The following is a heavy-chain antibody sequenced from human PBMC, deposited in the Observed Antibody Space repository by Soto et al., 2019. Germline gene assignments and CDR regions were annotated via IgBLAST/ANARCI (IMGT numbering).Heavy chain of an antibody. D-gene: IGHD2-2*01. CDR3: ASSSSPDYYYYYMDV. V-gene: IGHV4-4*02. CDR2: IYHSGST. CDR1: SGSISSSNW. J-gene: IGHJ6*03. Sequence: QVQLQESGPGLVKPSGTLSLTCAVSSGSISSSNWWSWVRQPPGKGLEWIGEIYHSGSTNYNPSLKSRVTISVDKSKNQISLKLSSVTAADTAVYYCASSSSPDYYYYYMDVWGKGTTVTVSS.